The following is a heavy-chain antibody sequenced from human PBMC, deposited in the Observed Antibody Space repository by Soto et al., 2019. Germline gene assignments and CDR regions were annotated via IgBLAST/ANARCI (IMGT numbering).Heavy chain of an antibody. J-gene: IGHJ4*02. Sequence: PGGSLRLSCAASGVTFGTYWMHWVRQAPGKGLEWVANIKPDGSGTNYVDSVKGRFTISRDNAKKSLYLHMNSLRVDDTAVYYCANFFIGYWGQGTLVTVS. V-gene: IGHV3-7*03. D-gene: IGHD3-3*01. CDR1: GVTFGTYW. CDR3: ANFFIGY. CDR2: IKPDGSGT.